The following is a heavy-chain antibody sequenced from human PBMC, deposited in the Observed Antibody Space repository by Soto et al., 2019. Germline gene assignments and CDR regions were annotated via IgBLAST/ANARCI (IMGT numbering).Heavy chain of an antibody. V-gene: IGHV3-15*07. CDR3: TIPTPDMPMVTSCYYGATDV. J-gene: IGHJ6*02. CDR2: IKSKFDGGST. D-gene: IGHD2-15*01. CDR1: GFSVTDAW. Sequence: DVQLLESGGGLVEPGGSLRLSCAVSGFSVTDAWMNWVRQVPGKGLAWVGRIKSKFDGGSTDYAAPVKGRSTISKESSTNTLYRHMNSLKTEDTAVYYCTIPTPDMPMVTSCYYGATDVWGPGTTVSVSS.